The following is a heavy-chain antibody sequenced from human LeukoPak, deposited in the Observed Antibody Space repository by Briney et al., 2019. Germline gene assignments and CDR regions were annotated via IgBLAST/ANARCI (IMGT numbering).Heavy chain of an antibody. D-gene: IGHD1-26*01. Sequence: GASVKVSCKASGYTFTVYYMHWVRQAPGQGLEWMGWINPNSGGTNYAQKFQGRVTMTRDTSISTAYMELSRLRSDDTAVYYCARGVSGIYYYYMDVWGKGTTVTASS. CDR2: INPNSGGT. CDR1: GYTFTVYY. J-gene: IGHJ6*03. V-gene: IGHV1-2*02. CDR3: ARGVSGIYYYYMDV.